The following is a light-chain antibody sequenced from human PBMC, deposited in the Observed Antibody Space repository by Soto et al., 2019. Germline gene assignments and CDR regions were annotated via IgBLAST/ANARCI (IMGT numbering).Light chain of an antibody. CDR2: ANN. J-gene: IGLJ2*01. Sequence: QSVLTQPPSVSGAPGQRITISCTGSHSNTGAGYDVHWYRQLPGTAPKLVIYANNNRPSGVPDRFSGSKSDTSASLTITGLQAEDEADYYCQSYDSSLSGVFGGGTQLTVL. CDR1: HSNTGAGYD. V-gene: IGLV1-40*01. CDR3: QSYDSSLSGV.